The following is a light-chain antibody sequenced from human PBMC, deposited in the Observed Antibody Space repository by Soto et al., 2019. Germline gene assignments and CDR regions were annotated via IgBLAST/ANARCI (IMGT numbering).Light chain of an antibody. CDR2: DAS. CDR3: QHRSNWRLS. CDR1: QSVSSL. J-gene: IGKJ4*01. Sequence: EIVLTQAPATLSLSPWERATLSCRASQSVSSLLAWYQQKYGQPPRLLISDASNRATGVPARFSGSGSGTDLTLIVSSLEPEDFAVYYCQHRSNWRLSVGEGTKVDIK. V-gene: IGKV3-11*01.